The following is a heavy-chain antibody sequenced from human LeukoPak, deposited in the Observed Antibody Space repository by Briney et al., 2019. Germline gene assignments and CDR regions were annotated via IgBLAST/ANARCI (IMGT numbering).Heavy chain of an antibody. CDR1: GGSISSYY. Sequence: SETLSLTCTVSGGSISSYYWSWIRQPAGKGLEWIGRIYTSGSTNYNPSLKSRVTMSVDTSKNQFSLKLSSVTAADAAVYYCARATRGIAARPPHYYYYYMDVWGKGTTVTVSS. V-gene: IGHV4-4*07. CDR3: ARATRGIAARPPHYYYYYMDV. CDR2: IYTSGST. J-gene: IGHJ6*03. D-gene: IGHD6-6*01.